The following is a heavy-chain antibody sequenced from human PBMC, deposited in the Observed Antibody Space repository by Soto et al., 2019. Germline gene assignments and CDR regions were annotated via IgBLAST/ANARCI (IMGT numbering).Heavy chain of an antibody. Sequence: QVQLQESGPGLVKPSDTLSLTCAVSGYSISSSNWWGWIRQPPGKGLEWIGYIYYIRTTSYNPSLKRRVTMSVDTSNDQFSLKLTSVTAVDTAVYYCARREIQGPIDYWGQGTLVTVSS. D-gene: IGHD1-26*01. CDR2: IYYIRTT. CDR3: ARREIQGPIDY. CDR1: GYSISSSNW. J-gene: IGHJ4*02. V-gene: IGHV4-28*01.